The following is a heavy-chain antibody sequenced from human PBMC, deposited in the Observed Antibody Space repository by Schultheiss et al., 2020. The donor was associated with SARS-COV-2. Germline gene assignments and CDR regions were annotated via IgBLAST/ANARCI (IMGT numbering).Heavy chain of an antibody. V-gene: IGHV5-51*01. CDR2: IYPGDSDT. J-gene: IGHJ5*02. CDR3: ARTQLWLGFDP. D-gene: IGHD5-18*01. CDR1: GYNFNSHW. Sequence: GESLKISCKGSGYNFNSHWIGWVRQMPGKGLEWMGIIYPGDSDTRYSPSFQGQVTISADKSISTAYLQWSSLKASDTAMYYCARTQLWLGFDPWGQGTLVTVSS.